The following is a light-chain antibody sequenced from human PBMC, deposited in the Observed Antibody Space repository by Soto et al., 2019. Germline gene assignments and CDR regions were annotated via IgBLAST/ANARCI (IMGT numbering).Light chain of an antibody. Sequence: EIVLTQSPGTLSLSPGERATLSCRASQSVSSNYLAWYQQKPGQAPRLLIYGASTRATGIPDRFSGSGSGTDFTLTISRLEPEDFAVYYCQQYGSSHTFTFGPGTKVDIK. V-gene: IGKV3-20*01. J-gene: IGKJ3*01. CDR3: QQYGSSHTFT. CDR1: QSVSSNY. CDR2: GAS.